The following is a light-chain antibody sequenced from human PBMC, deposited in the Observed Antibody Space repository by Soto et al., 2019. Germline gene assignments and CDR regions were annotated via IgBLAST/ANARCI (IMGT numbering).Light chain of an antibody. CDR3: QQYNNWPPA. J-gene: IGKJ1*01. CDR1: QSVSST. CDR2: GAS. V-gene: IGKV3-15*01. Sequence: EIVMTQSPATLSVSPGERATLSCRARQSVSSTLAWYQQKPGQAPRLLIYGASTMATGIPARFRGSGSGTEFTLTISSLQSEDFAVYYWQQYNNWPPAFGQGTQVEIK.